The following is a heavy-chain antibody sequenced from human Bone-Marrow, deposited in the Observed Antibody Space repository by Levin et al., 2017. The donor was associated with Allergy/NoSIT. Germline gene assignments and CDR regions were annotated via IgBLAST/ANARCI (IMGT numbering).Heavy chain of an antibody. Sequence: LSLTCAASGFPFSSYSMNWVRQAPGKGLEWVSYISSSSSTIYYADSVKGRFTISRDNAKNSLYLQMNSLRDEDTAVYYCARGDDVVGATTWFDPWGQGTLVTVSS. J-gene: IGHJ5*02. V-gene: IGHV3-48*02. CDR2: ISSSSSTI. CDR3: ARGDDVVGATTWFDP. CDR1: GFPFSSYS. D-gene: IGHD1-26*01.